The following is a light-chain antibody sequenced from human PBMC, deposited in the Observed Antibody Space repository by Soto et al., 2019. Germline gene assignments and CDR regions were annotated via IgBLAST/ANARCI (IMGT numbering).Light chain of an antibody. V-gene: IGLV2-11*01. CDR2: DAS. CDR1: SSNVGGYNY. CDR3: CSYAASYTLL. Sequence: QSALTQPRSVSASPGQSVTISCTGTSSNVGGYNYVSWYQQNPGKAPKLMIYDASKRPPGVPDRFSGSKSGNAVFLTISGLQVEDEADYYCCSYAASYTLLFGGGTKLTVL. J-gene: IGLJ3*02.